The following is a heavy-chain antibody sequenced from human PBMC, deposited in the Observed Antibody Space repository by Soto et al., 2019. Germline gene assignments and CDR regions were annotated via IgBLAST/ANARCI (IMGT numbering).Heavy chain of an antibody. J-gene: IGHJ3*02. CDR1: GFTFDDYA. CDR3: AKGRGYYYLRCDAFDI. V-gene: IGHV3-9*01. CDR2: ISWNSGSI. Sequence: GGSLRLSCAASGFTFDDYAMHWVRQAPGKGLEWVSGISWNSGSIGYADSVKGRFTISRDNAKKSLYLQMNSLRAEDTALDYCAKGRGYYYLRCDAFDIWCQGTMVTVSS. D-gene: IGHD3-22*01.